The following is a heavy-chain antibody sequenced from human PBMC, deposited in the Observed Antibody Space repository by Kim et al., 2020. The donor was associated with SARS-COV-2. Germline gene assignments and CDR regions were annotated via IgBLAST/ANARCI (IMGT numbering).Heavy chain of an antibody. V-gene: IGHV3-64D*06. Sequence: GGSLRLSCSASGFTFSSYAMHWVRQAPGKGLEYVSAISSNGGSTYYADSVKGRFTISRDNSKNTLYLQMSSLRAEDTAVYYCATIEYYDILTGYPPADYCGQGTLVTVSS. CDR3: ATIEYYDILTGYPPADY. J-gene: IGHJ4*02. CDR1: GFTFSSYA. CDR2: ISSNGGST. D-gene: IGHD3-9*01.